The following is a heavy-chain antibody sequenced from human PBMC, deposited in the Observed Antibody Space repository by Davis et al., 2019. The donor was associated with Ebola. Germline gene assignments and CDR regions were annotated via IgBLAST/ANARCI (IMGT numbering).Heavy chain of an antibody. CDR2: ISGSGSTR. V-gene: IGHV3-11*01. D-gene: IGHD1-1*01. Sequence: PGGSLRLSCAASGFTFSDYYMSWIRQAPGKGLEWVSYISGSGSTRFYADSVKGRFTISRDNAEGSLYLQMESLRGEDTAVYYCARALWKDLVSEYWGRGTLVTVSS. CDR3: ARALWKDLVSEY. CDR1: GFTFSDYY. J-gene: IGHJ4*02.